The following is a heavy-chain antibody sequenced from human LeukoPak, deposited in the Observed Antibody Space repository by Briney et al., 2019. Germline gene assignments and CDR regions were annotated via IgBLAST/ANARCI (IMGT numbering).Heavy chain of an antibody. CDR1: GFTFSSYA. Sequence: GGSLRLSCAASGFTFSSYAMSWVRQAPGKGLEWVSAISGSGGSTYYADSVKGRFTISRDNSKNTLYLQMNSLRAEDTAVYYCARDLVVVPAAYYWYFDLWGRGTLVTVSS. J-gene: IGHJ2*01. CDR3: ARDLVVVPAAYYWYFDL. CDR2: ISGSGGST. D-gene: IGHD2-2*01. V-gene: IGHV3-23*01.